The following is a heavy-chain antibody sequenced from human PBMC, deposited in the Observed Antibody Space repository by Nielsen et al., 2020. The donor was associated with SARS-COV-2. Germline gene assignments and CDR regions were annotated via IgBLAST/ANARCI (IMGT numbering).Heavy chain of an antibody. D-gene: IGHD6-6*01. CDR1: GFTFSNAW. V-gene: IGHV5-10-1*01. Sequence: GGSLRLSCAASGFTFSNAWISWVRQMPGKGLEWMGRIDPSDSYTNYSPSFQGHVTISADKSISTAYLQWSSLKASDTAMYYCARLGIAARRDLFDYWGQGTLVTVSS. J-gene: IGHJ4*02. CDR3: ARLGIAARRDLFDY. CDR2: IDPSDSYT.